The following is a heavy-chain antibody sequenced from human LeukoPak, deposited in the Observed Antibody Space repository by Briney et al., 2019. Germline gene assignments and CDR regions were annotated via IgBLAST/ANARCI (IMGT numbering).Heavy chain of an antibody. CDR2: ISYDGSNK. V-gene: IGHV3-30*18. J-gene: IGHJ6*03. D-gene: IGHD3-22*01. CDR1: GFTFSSYS. CDR3: AKDYYDSSGYYQYYYYYYMDV. Sequence: GGSLRLSCAASGFTFSSYSMNWVRQAPGKGLEWVAVISYDGSNKYYADSVKGRFTISRDNSKNTLYLQMNSLRAEDTAVYYCAKDYYDSSGYYQYYYYYYMDVWGKGTTVTVSS.